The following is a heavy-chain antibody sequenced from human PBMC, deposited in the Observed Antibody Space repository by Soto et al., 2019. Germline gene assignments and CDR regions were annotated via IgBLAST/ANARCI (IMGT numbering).Heavy chain of an antibody. CDR2: ISAYNGNT. D-gene: IGHD1-1*01. CDR3: ARDLLTYKFGLNWFDH. CDR1: GYTFTSYG. Sequence: ASVKVSCKASGYTFTSYGISWVRQAPGQGLEWMGWISAYNGNTNYAQKLQGRVTMTTDTSTSTAYMELRSLRSDDTAVYYCARDLLTYKFGLNWFDHWGQGTLVTVSS. J-gene: IGHJ5*02. V-gene: IGHV1-18*04.